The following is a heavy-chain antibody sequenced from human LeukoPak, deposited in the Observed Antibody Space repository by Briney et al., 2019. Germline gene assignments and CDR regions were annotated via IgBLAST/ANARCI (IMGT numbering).Heavy chain of an antibody. CDR2: ISGSGGST. V-gene: IGHV3-23*01. CDR1: GFTFSSYA. D-gene: IGHD3-10*01. CDR3: AKARRLLLWFGELRY. J-gene: IGHJ4*02. Sequence: GGSLRLSCAASGFTFSSYAMSWVRQAPGKALEWVSAISGSGGSTYYADSVKGRFTISRDNSKNTLYLQMNSLRAEDTAVYYCAKARRLLLWFGELRYWGQGTLVTVSS.